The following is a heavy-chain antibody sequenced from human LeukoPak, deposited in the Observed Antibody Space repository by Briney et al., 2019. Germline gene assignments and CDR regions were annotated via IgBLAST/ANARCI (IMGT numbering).Heavy chain of an antibody. CDR3: ARGGSGWYYY. V-gene: IGHV4-59*11. J-gene: IGHJ4*02. CDR2: IYYSGST. D-gene: IGHD6-19*01. CDR1: GGSISSHY. Sequence: SETLSLTCTVSGGSISSHYWSWIRQPPGKGPEWIGYIYYSGSTNYNPSLKSRVTISVDTSKNQFSLKLSSVTAADTAVYYCARGGSGWYYYWGQGTLVTVSS.